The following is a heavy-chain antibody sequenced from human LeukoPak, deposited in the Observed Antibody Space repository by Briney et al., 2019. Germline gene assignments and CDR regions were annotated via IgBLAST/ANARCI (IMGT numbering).Heavy chain of an antibody. Sequence: GGSPRLSCAASGFNFGDFYMSWIRQAPGKGLEFISYISDRGSSKDYVDSVRGQFTISRDNANNSLYLQMNTLRVEDTAIYYCARTIVGATVDWYFDLWGRGTPVTVSS. J-gene: IGHJ2*01. CDR3: ARTIVGATVDWYFDL. CDR1: GFNFGDFY. D-gene: IGHD1-26*01. V-gene: IGHV3-11*04. CDR2: ISDRGSSK.